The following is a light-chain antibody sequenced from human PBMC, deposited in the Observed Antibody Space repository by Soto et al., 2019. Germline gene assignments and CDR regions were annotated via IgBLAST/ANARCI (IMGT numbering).Light chain of an antibody. CDR3: SSYTSSIPLYV. CDR2: DVS. CDR1: SSDVGGYNY. J-gene: IGLJ1*01. Sequence: QSVLTQPASVSWSPGQSITISCTGTSSDVGGYNYVSWYQQHPGKAPKLMIYDVSNRPSGVSNRFSGSKSGNTASLTISGLQAEDEADYYCSSYTSSIPLYVFGTGTKVTVL. V-gene: IGLV2-14*01.